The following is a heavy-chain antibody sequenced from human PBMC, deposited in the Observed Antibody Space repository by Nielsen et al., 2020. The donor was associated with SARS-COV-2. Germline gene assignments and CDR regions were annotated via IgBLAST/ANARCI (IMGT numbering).Heavy chain of an antibody. J-gene: IGHJ4*02. CDR3: ARLWDDGYYFDTGPYDY. CDR2: INNDGSRT. D-gene: IGHD3-22*01. Sequence: GGSLRLSCAASGFNFNSYWMHWVRRGPGRGLVWVSRINNDGSRTTYADSVKGRFTISRDNTKNTLYLQMNSLRAEDTARYYCARLWDDGYYFDTGPYDYWGQGTLVTVSS. CDR1: GFNFNSYW. V-gene: IGHV3-74*03.